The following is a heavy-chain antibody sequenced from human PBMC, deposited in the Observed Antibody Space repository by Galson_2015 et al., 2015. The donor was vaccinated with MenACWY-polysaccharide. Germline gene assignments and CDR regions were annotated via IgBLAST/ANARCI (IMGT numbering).Heavy chain of an antibody. V-gene: IGHV3-23*01. CDR3: AKGIVYGAHDAFDI. CDR2: ISGSGGSA. J-gene: IGHJ3*02. D-gene: IGHD2-8*01. Sequence: ALRFSCAASGVTFGSYAMSWVRQAPGKGLEWVSAISGSGGSAYYADSVKGRFTISRDDSTNTLDLQLNSLRAEDTAVYYCAKGIVYGAHDAFDIGVQGTMFTVSS. CDR1: GVTFGSYA.